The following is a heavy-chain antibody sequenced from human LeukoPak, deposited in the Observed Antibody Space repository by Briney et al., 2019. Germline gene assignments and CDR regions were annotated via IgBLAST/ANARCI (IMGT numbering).Heavy chain of an antibody. CDR3: ARTYTVFGAMDV. D-gene: IGHD3-3*01. V-gene: IGHV3-30*03. CDR2: TSYDGSDE. J-gene: IGHJ6*04. CDR1: GFTFSDYG. Sequence: GGSLRLSRVASGFTFSDYGMHWVRQAPGKGLEWVAATSYDGSDEYYVDSVKGRFTISRDNSKNTLYLEMKSLSSEDTAIYYCARTYTVFGAMDVWGKGTTVTVSA.